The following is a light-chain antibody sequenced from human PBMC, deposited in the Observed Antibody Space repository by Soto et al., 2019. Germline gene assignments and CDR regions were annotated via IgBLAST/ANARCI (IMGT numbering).Light chain of an antibody. CDR2: GDT. CDR1: NIGSKS. CDR3: HVWDRSSGRV. J-gene: IGLJ3*02. Sequence: SYELTQPPSVSVAPGQTASITCGGNNIGSKSVHWYQLKPGQAPILVVYGDTDRTSGIPERLSGHNSGNTATLTISRVEVGDEADYHCHVWDRSSGRVFGAGTKLTVL. V-gene: IGLV3-21*02.